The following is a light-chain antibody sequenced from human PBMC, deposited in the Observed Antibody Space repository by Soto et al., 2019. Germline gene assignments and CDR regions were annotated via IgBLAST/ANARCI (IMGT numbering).Light chain of an antibody. CDR3: QQYNNWPLT. CDR2: GAS. Sequence: EIVLTHSPGTLSLSPGERATLSCSASQSVSSNYLAWYQHKPGQAPRLLIYGASTRATGIPARFSGNGSGTEFTLIISSLQSEDFAVYYCQQYNNWPLTFGGGTKVDIK. J-gene: IGKJ4*01. V-gene: IGKV3-15*01. CDR1: QSVSSN.